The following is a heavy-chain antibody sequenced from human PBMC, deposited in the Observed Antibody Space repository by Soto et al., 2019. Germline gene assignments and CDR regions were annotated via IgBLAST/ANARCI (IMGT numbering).Heavy chain of an antibody. V-gene: IGHV3-23*01. CDR3: AKGRGSGWAWYFDN. D-gene: IGHD6-19*01. J-gene: IGHJ4*02. CDR2: ISDTGAST. Sequence: GGSLRLSCAASGFTFKESAMNWVRQAPGKRLEWVASISDTGASTWYAESVRGRLSISRDNSKNTLYLQMNSLGGEDTAVYYCAKGRGSGWAWYFDNWGQGTLVTVSS. CDR1: GFTFKESA.